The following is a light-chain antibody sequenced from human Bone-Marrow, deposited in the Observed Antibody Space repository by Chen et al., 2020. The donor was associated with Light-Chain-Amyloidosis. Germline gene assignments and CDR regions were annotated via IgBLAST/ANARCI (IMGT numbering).Light chain of an antibody. J-gene: IGLJ2*01. V-gene: IGLV3-25*03. Sequence: SYALPPPPSVSVSPGQTARITCSGDDLPTKYAYWYQQKSGQAPVLVIHRDTERPSGISERFSGSSSGTTATLTISGVQAEDEADYHCQSADSSGTYEVIFGGGTKLTVL. CDR1: DLPTKY. CDR3: QSADSSGTYEVI. CDR2: RDT.